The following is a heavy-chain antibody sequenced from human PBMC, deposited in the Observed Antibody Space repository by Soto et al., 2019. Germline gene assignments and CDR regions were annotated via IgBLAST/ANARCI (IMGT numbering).Heavy chain of an antibody. Sequence: QVQLQESGPGLVKPSQTLSLTCTVSGGSISSGGYYWSWIRQHPGKGLEWIGYIYYSGSTYYNPSLKSRVTISVDTSKNQFSLKLSSVTDADTAVYYCARTSEYQLLSNWFDPWGQGTLVTVSS. D-gene: IGHD2-2*01. CDR2: IYYSGST. J-gene: IGHJ5*02. CDR1: GGSISSGGYY. CDR3: ARTSEYQLLSNWFDP. V-gene: IGHV4-31*03.